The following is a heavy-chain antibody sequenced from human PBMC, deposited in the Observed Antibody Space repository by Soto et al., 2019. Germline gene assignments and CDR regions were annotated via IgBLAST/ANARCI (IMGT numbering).Heavy chain of an antibody. Sequence: EVQLVESGGGLVQPGGSLLLSCVASGVTFISSWMHWVRQAPGKGLVWVSSISNDGCSTSYADPVKGRFTSSRDNAKNTLDLQMNSLRAEDTAVYYCAILPNKSPQNWGQGTLVIVAP. CDR2: ISNDGCST. CDR1: GVTFISSW. D-gene: IGHD2-15*01. J-gene: IGHJ1*01. V-gene: IGHV3-74*01. CDR3: AILPNKSPQN.